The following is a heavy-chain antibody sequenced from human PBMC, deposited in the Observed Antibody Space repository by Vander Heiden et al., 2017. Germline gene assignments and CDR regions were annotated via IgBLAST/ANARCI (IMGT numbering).Heavy chain of an antibody. CDR3: ARGGAAGTMTFDI. Sequence: QVQLQQGGAGLWKPSETLSRTCAVYGGPFSGYYWSWFRQHPGKELEWIGEINHSGSTNYNPSLKSRVTISVDTSKNQFSLKLSSVTAADTAVYYCARGGAAGTMTFDIWGQGTMVTVSS. CDR1: GGPFSGYY. CDR2: INHSGST. D-gene: IGHD6-13*01. V-gene: IGHV4-34*01. J-gene: IGHJ3*02.